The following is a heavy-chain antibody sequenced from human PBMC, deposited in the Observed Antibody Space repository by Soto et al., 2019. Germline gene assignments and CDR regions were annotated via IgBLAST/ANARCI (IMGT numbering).Heavy chain of an antibody. CDR2: IYSGGST. V-gene: IGHV3-66*01. J-gene: IGHJ5*02. CDR1: GFAVSNNY. D-gene: IGHD2-21*02. CDR3: ASRSNNDLPPHTCDL. Sequence: EVQLVESGGGLVQPGGSLRLSCAVSGFAVSNNYMNWVRQAPGKGLEWVSVIYSGGSTYYADAVNGRFTISRDNSKHAYYLPMNSLRAEDTAFYFCASRSNNDLPPHTCDLWGQGTLVTVSS.